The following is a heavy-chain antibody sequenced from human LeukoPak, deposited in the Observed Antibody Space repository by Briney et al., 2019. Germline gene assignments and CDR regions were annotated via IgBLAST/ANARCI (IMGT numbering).Heavy chain of an antibody. V-gene: IGHV4-34*01. CDR2: INHSGST. D-gene: IGHD3-10*01. CDR1: GGSFSGYY. CDR3: ARGYGSGSYNNFNK. J-gene: IGHJ4*02. Sequence: PSETLSLTCAVYGGSFSGYYWSWIRQPPGKGLEWIGEINHSGSTNYNPSLKSRVTISVDTSKNQFSLMLTSVTAADTAVYYCARGYGSGSYNNFNKWGQGLLVAVSS.